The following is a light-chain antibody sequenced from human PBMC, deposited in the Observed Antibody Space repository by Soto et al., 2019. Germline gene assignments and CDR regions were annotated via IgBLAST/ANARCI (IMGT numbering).Light chain of an antibody. J-gene: IGKJ4*01. V-gene: IGKV3-15*01. Sequence: EIVMTQSPATLSVSPGERATLSCRASQSVTSNLVWYQQKPGQAPRLLIYGASTRATGIPARFSGSGSETEFTLTISSLQSEDFAVYYCQQYHNWPPLTFGGGTKVEIK. CDR1: QSVTSN. CDR3: QQYHNWPPLT. CDR2: GAS.